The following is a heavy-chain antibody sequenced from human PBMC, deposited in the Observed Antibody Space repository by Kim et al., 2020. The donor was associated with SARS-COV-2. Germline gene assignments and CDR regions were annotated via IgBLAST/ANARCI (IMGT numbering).Heavy chain of an antibody. Sequence: GGSLRLSCAASGFTFSSYAMHWVRQAPGKGLEWVAVISYDGSNKYYADSVKGRFTISRDNSKNTLYLQMNSLRAEDTAVYYCARDTYYYGMDVWGQGTTVTVSS. CDR1: GFTFSSYA. CDR3: ARDTYYYGMDV. V-gene: IGHV3-30*04. J-gene: IGHJ6*02. CDR2: ISYDGSNK.